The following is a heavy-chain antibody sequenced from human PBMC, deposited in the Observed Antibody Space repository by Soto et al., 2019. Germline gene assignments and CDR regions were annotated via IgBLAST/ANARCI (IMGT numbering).Heavy chain of an antibody. CDR1: GFTFSSYW. CDR2: INSDGSST. Sequence: PGGSLRLSCAASGFTFSSYWMHWVRQAPGKGLVWVSRINSDGSSTSYADSVKGRFTISRDNAKNTLYLRMNSLRAEDTAVYYCAREYYDFWSGPSGMDVWGQGTTVTVSS. D-gene: IGHD3-3*01. V-gene: IGHV3-74*01. J-gene: IGHJ6*02. CDR3: AREYYDFWSGPSGMDV.